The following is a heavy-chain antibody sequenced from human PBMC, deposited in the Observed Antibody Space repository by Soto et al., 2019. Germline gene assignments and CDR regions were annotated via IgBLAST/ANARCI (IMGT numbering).Heavy chain of an antibody. V-gene: IGHV2-5*01. CDR1: GFSLSTSGVG. CDR2: IYWNDDK. CDR3: ARTIAARRYYYYYGMDV. J-gene: IGHJ6*02. D-gene: IGHD6-6*01. Sequence: SGPTLVNPTQTLTLTCTFSGFSLSTSGVGVGWIRQPPGKALEWLALIYWNDDKRYSPSPKSRLTITKDTSKNQVVLTMTNMDPVDTATYYCARTIAARRYYYYYGMDVWGQGTTVTVSS.